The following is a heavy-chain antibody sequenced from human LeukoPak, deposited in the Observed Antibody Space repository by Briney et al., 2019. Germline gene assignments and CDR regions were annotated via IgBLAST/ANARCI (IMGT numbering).Heavy chain of an antibody. CDR3: ARGRTTYDYVWGSYRPPDY. CDR1: GGSFSGYY. V-gene: IGHV4-34*01. CDR2: INHRGST. Sequence: SETLSLTRAVYGGSFSGYYWNWIRQPPGKGLEWIREINHRGSTNHNPALKSRVSISVDTSKNQFSLKLSSVTAADTAVYYCARGRTTYDYVWGSYRPPDYWGQGTLVTVSS. D-gene: IGHD3-16*02. J-gene: IGHJ4*02.